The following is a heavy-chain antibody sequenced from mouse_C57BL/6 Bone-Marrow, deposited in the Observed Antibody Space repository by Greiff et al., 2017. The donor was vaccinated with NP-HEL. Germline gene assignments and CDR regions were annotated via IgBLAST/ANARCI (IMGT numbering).Heavy chain of an antibody. V-gene: IGHV5-9*01. Sequence: EVQVVESGGGLVKPGGSLKLSCAASGFTFSSYTMSWVRQTPEKRLEWVATISGGGGNTYYPDSVKGRFTISRDNAKNTLYLQMSSLRSEDTALYDCARQGDYYYAMDYWGQGTAVTVSS. CDR1: GFTFSSYT. CDR3: ARQGDYYYAMDY. CDR2: ISGGGGNT. J-gene: IGHJ4*01.